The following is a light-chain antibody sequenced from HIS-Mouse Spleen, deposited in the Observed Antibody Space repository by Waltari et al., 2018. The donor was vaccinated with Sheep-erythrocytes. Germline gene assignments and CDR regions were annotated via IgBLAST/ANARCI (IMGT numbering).Light chain of an antibody. Sequence: QSALTQPRSLSGSPGQSVTISCTGTSSDVGGYNYVSWYQQHPGKAPKPMIYDVSKRPSGVPDRFSGSKSGNTASLTISGLQAEDEADYYCCSYAGSYNHVFATGTKVTVL. J-gene: IGLJ1*01. CDR3: CSYAGSYNHV. CDR1: SSDVGGYNY. CDR2: DVS. V-gene: IGLV2-11*01.